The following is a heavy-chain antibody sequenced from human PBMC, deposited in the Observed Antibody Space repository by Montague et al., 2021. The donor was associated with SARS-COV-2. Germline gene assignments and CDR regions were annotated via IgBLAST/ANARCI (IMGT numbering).Heavy chain of an antibody. J-gene: IGHJ4*02. V-gene: IGHV4-59*13. D-gene: IGHD6-19*01. Sequence: SETLSLTCTVSGSSISPYYWNWIRQPPGKGLEWIGYIYYTGGTKYNPSLKSRVTMSVDTSKNQFSLRLTSVGAADTAVYYCARIAMAATFDSWGQGSLVTVSS. CDR1: GSSISPYY. CDR3: ARIAMAATFDS. CDR2: IYYTGGT.